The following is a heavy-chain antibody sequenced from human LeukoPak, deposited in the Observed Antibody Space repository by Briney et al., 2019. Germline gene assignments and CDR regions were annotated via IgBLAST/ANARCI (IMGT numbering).Heavy chain of an antibody. CDR3: ARDGMGYYGSGPGGGNWFDP. CDR1: GYTFTSCG. CDR2: ISAYNGNT. Sequence: GASVKVSCKASGYTFTSCGISWVRQAPGQGLEWMGWISAYNGNTIYAQKLQGRVTMTTDTSTSTAYMELRSLRSDDTAVYYCARDGMGYYGSGPGGGNWFDPWGQGTLVTVSS. D-gene: IGHD3-10*01. J-gene: IGHJ5*02. V-gene: IGHV1-18*01.